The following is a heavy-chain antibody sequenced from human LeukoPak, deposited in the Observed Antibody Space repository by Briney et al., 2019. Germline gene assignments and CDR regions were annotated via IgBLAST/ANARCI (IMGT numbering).Heavy chain of an antibody. D-gene: IGHD1-26*01. J-gene: IGHJ4*02. V-gene: IGHV3-7*01. CDR3: ARDKVVGATLFDY. CDR2: IKQDVSDK. Sequence: PGGSLRLSCAASGFTFSSYWMSWVRQAPGKGLEWVANIKQDVSDKYYVDSVKGRFTISRDNAKNSVYLQMNSLRAEDTAVYYCARDKVVGATLFDYWGQGTLVTVSS. CDR1: GFTFSSYW.